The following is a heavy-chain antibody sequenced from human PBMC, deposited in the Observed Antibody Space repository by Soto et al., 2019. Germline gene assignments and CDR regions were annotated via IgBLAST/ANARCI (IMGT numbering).Heavy chain of an antibody. V-gene: IGHV1-69*13. CDR2: IIPIFGTA. D-gene: IGHD3-3*01. J-gene: IGHJ5*02. CDR1: GGTFSSYA. CDR3: ARVSRRGGVVIYPWFDP. Sequence: GASVKVSCKASGGTFSSYAISWVRQAPGQGLEWMGGIIPIFGTANYAQKFQGRVTITADESTSTAYMELSSLRSEDTAVYYCARVSRRGGVVIYPWFDPWGQGTLVTVLL.